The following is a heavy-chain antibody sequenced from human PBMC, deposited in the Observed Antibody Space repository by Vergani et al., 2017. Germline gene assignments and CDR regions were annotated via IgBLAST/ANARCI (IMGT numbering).Heavy chain of an antibody. V-gene: IGHV4-31*03. Sequence: QVQLQESGPGLVKPSQTLSLTCTVSGGSISSGGYYWSWIRQHPGKGLEWIGYIYYSGSTYYNPSLKSRVTISVDTSKNQFSLKLSSVTAADTAVYYWARDGGYIAAAATGYYYYGMDVWGQGTTVTVSS. J-gene: IGHJ6*02. CDR2: IYYSGST. CDR3: ARDGGYIAAAATGYYYYGMDV. CDR1: GGSISSGGYY. D-gene: IGHD6-13*01.